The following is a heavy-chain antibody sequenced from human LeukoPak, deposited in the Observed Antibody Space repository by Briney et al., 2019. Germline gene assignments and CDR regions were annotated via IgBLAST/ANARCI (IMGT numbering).Heavy chain of an antibody. CDR3: ARPPFGSGWYSMDY. Sequence: GESLKISCKAAGYSFTSDWIGWVRQMPGKGLEWMGIIYPGDSDTRYSPSFQGQVTISADKSISTAYLQWSSLKASDTPMYYCARPPFGSGWYSMDYWGQGTLVTVSS. CDR1: GYSFTSDW. V-gene: IGHV5-51*01. D-gene: IGHD6-19*01. CDR2: IYPGDSDT. J-gene: IGHJ4*02.